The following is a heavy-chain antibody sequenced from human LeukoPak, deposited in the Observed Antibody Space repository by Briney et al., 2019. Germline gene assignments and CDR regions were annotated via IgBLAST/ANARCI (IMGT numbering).Heavy chain of an antibody. J-gene: IGHJ4*02. V-gene: IGHV3-21*01. CDR1: GFTFSSYS. D-gene: IGHD6-19*01. Sequence: GGFLRLSCAASGFTFSSYSMNWVRQAPGKGLEWVPSISSSSSYIYYADSVKGRFTISGDNAKNSLYLQMNSLRAEDTAVYYCARDRSGWGFDYWGQGTLVTVSS. CDR2: ISSSSSYI. CDR3: ARDRSGWGFDY.